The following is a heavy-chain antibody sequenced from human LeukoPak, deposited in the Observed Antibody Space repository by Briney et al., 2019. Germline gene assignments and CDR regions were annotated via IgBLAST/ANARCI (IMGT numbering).Heavy chain of an antibody. J-gene: IGHJ4*02. CDR2: MSWNSGII. CDR1: GFTFDDYA. D-gene: IGHD3-22*01. Sequence: GGSLRLSCAASGFTFDDYAMHWVRQAPGKGLEWVSGMSWNSGIIDYADSVKGRFTISRDNAKNSLYLQMNSLRAEDMALYYCTKGPSSYYDSSGYYYFDKWGQGTLVTVSS. CDR3: TKGPSSYYDSSGYYYFDK. V-gene: IGHV3-9*03.